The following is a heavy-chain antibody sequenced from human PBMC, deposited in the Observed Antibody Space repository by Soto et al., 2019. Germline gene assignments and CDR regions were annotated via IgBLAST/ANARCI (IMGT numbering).Heavy chain of an antibody. D-gene: IGHD2-15*01. CDR3: SRRGAYCSGGTCYHFDY. CDR1: GYTFTTYG. CDR2: ISTYNGNT. V-gene: IGHV1-18*04. Sequence: QVHLVQSVAEVKKPGASVKVSCKASGYTFTTYGISWVRQATGQGLEWRGWISTYNGNTNYEQKLQGRVTLTTDTLTRTAYMELRSLRSAVTAVYDCSRRGAYCSGGTCYHFDYWCQGTLVTVSS. J-gene: IGHJ4*02.